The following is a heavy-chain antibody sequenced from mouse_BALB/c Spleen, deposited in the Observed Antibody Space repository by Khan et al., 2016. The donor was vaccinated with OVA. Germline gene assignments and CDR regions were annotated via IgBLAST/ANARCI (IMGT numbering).Heavy chain of an antibody. J-gene: IGHJ2*01. CDR2: INPHIGET. Sequence: EVQLQQSGPELVKPGASVKISCKASGYSFTGYFMNWVMQSHGKRLEWIGRINPHIGETFYNQKFTDKATLTVDESSTTAHMELRSLASEDSAVYYCARKNGSDFDYWGQGTPLTVSS. V-gene: IGHV1-20*02. D-gene: IGHD1-1*01. CDR3: ARKNGSDFDY. CDR1: GYSFTGYF.